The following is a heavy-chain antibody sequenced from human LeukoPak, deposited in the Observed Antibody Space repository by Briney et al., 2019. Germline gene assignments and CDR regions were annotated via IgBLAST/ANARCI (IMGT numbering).Heavy chain of an antibody. V-gene: IGHV3-21*01. CDR2: ISTSSIYI. Sequence: GGSLRLACAASGFTFSSYSMNWVRQAPGKGLEWVSSISTSSIYIYYADSVKGRFTISRDNAKNSLFLQMNSLRAEDTAVYYCARGRMTYDYVWGSPHYYYYMDVWGKGTTVTVSS. J-gene: IGHJ6*03. D-gene: IGHD3-16*01. CDR1: GFTFSSYS. CDR3: ARGRMTYDYVWGSPHYYYYMDV.